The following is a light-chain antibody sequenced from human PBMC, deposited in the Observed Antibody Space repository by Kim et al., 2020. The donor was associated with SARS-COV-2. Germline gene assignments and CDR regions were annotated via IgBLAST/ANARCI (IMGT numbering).Light chain of an antibody. V-gene: IGLV3-1*01. J-gene: IGLJ2*01. Sequence: VSPRQTASITCSGDKLGDKYACWYQQKPGQSPVLVIYQDSKRPSGIPERFSGSNSGNTATLTISGTQAMDEADYYCQAWDSSAVVFGGGTKLTVL. CDR3: QAWDSSAVV. CDR2: QDS. CDR1: KLGDKY.